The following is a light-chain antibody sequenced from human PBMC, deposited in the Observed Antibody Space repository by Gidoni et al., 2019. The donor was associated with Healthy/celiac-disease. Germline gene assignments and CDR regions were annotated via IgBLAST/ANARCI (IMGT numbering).Light chain of an antibody. J-gene: IGKJ2*01. V-gene: IGKV3-15*01. Sequence: PSPPASPPGTSALPSSSARQSSSSNASWYQKKRGEAPSLLIYGASTTATVTPAMFSSRSSGKESPLTISIVQSEDVAYYYWQQCNNWPYTFGQGTKLEIK. CDR1: QSSSSN. CDR2: GAS. CDR3: QQCNNWPYT.